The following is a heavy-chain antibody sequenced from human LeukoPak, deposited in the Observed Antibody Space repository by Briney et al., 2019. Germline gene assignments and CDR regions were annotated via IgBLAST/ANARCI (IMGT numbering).Heavy chain of an antibody. V-gene: IGHV3-23*01. CDR2: ISGSGGRT. CDR3: AKDTYYYDSSGYYEASPSYYFDY. J-gene: IGHJ4*02. Sequence: PGGSLRLSCAASGFTFSSYAMSWVRQAPGEGLEWVSAISGSGGRTYYADSVKGRFTISRDNSKNTLYLQMNSLRAEDTAVYYCAKDTYYYDSSGYYEASPSYYFDYWGPGTLVTVSS. D-gene: IGHD3-22*01. CDR1: GFTFSSYA.